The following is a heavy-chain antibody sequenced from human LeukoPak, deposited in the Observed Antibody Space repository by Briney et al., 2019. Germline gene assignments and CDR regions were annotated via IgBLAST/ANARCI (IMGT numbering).Heavy chain of an antibody. D-gene: IGHD4-17*01. J-gene: IGHJ4*02. CDR2: IYYSGST. Sequence: SETLSLTCTVSGGSISSSSYYWGWIRQPPGKGLEWIGSIYYSGSTYYNPSLKSRVTISVDTSKNQFSLKLSSVTAADTAVYYCAREIPDYGDVHRTDYFDYWGQGTLVTVSS. V-gene: IGHV4-39*07. CDR3: AREIPDYGDVHRTDYFDY. CDR1: GGSISSSSYY.